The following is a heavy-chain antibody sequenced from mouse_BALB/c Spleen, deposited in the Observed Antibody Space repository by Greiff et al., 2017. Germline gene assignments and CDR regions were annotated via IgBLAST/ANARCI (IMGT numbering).Heavy chain of an antibody. Sequence: EVNLVESGGGLVKPGGSLKLSCAASGFTFSSYAMSWVRQTPEKRLEWVASISSGGSTYYPDSVKGRFTISRDNARNILYLQMSSLRSEDTAMYYCARDYYYGSSYFDYWGQGTTLTVSS. D-gene: IGHD1-1*01. V-gene: IGHV5-6-5*01. CDR2: ISSGGST. CDR1: GFTFSSYA. J-gene: IGHJ2*01. CDR3: ARDYYYGSSYFDY.